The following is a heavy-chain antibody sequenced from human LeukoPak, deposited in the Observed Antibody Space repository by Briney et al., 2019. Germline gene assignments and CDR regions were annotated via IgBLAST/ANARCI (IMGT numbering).Heavy chain of an antibody. V-gene: IGHV4-59*08. CDR3: ARAAAGTSFDY. Sequence: PSETLSLTCTVSGGSISSYYWSWIRQPPGKGLEWIGYIYYSGSTNYNPSLKSRVTISVDTSKNQFSLTLSPVTAADTAVYYCARAAAGTSFDYWGQGTLVTVSS. D-gene: IGHD6-13*01. J-gene: IGHJ4*02. CDR2: IYYSGST. CDR1: GGSISSYY.